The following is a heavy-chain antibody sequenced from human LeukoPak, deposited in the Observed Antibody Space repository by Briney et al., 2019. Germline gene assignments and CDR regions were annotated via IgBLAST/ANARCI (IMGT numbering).Heavy chain of an antibody. D-gene: IGHD3-22*01. CDR2: INWNGGST. J-gene: IGHJ4*02. CDR3: ARDYFDDSSGYYCFDY. Sequence: GGSLRLSCAASGFTFDDYGMSWVRQAPGKGLEWVSGINWNGGSTGYADSVKGRFTISRDNAKSSLCLQMNSLRAEDTALYYCARDYFDDSSGYYCFDYWGQGTLVTVSS. V-gene: IGHV3-20*04. CDR1: GFTFDDYG.